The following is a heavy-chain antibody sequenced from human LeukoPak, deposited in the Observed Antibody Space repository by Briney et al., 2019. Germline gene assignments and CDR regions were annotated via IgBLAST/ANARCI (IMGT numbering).Heavy chain of an antibody. CDR3: ARDVLWFGELW. CDR1: GFTFSSYA. CDR2: ISSSSSYI. D-gene: IGHD3-10*01. Sequence: GGSLRLSCAASGFTFSSYAMSWVRQAPGKGLEWVSSISSSSSYIYYADSVKGRFTISRDNAKNSLYLQMNSLRAEDAAVYYCARDVLWFGELWWGQGTLVTVSS. V-gene: IGHV3-21*04. J-gene: IGHJ4*02.